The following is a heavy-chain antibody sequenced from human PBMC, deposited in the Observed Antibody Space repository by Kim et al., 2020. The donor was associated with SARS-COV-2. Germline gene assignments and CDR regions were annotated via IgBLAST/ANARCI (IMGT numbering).Heavy chain of an antibody. V-gene: IGHV3-74*01. CDR3: AEGTTGYSSSWYDY. D-gene: IGHD6-13*01. J-gene: IGHJ4*02. CDR2: INSDGTST. CDR1: GFTFSSYW. Sequence: GGSLRLSCAASGFTFSSYWMHWVRQAPGKGLVWVSRINSDGTSTSYADTVTGRFTISRDNAKNTLYLQMNSLRAEDTAVYYCAEGTTGYSSSWYDYGGQGTLGTVSS.